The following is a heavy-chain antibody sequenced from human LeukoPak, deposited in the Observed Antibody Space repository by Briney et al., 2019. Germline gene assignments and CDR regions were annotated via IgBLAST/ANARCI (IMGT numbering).Heavy chain of an antibody. J-gene: IGHJ4*02. CDR1: GYTFTSYG. CDR3: ARFEGYSSSSWYAFDY. Sequence: ASVKVSCKASGYTFTSYGINWVRQAPGQGPEWMGWISAYNGNTKYAQNLQGRVTMTTDTSTSTAYMELRSLRSDDTAVYYCARFEGYSSSSWYAFDYWGQGTLVTVSS. V-gene: IGHV1-18*01. D-gene: IGHD6-13*01. CDR2: ISAYNGNT.